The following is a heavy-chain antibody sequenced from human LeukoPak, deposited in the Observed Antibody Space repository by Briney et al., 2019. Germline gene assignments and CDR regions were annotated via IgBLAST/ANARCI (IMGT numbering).Heavy chain of an antibody. J-gene: IGHJ4*02. V-gene: IGHV3-21*01. Sequence: GSLRLSCAASGFTFSSYSMNWVRQAPGKGLEWVSSISSSSSYIYYADSVKGRFTISRDNAKNSLYLQMNSLRAEDTAVYYCARDLGSGWYRDFDYWGQGTLVTVSS. CDR3: ARDLGSGWYRDFDY. CDR2: ISSSSSYI. CDR1: GFTFSSYS. D-gene: IGHD6-19*01.